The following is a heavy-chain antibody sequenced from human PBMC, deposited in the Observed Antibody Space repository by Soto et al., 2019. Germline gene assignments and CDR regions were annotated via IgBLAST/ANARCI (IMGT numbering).Heavy chain of an antibody. J-gene: IGHJ4*02. Sequence: GGSLRLSCAASGFTFSDHYMDWVRQAPGKGLEWVGRTRNKANSYTTEYAASVKGRFTISRDDSKNSLYLQMNSLKTEDTAVYYCARVGAALAPVFDYWGQGTLVTVSS. CDR1: GFTFSDHY. CDR2: TRNKANSYTT. V-gene: IGHV3-72*01. CDR3: ARVGAALAPVFDY.